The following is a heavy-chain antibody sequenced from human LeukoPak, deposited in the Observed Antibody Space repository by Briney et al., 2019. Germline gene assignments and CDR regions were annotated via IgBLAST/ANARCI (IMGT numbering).Heavy chain of an antibody. CDR2: INTNTGNP. Sequence: ASVKVSCKASGYTFTSYAMNWVRQAPGQGLEWMGWINTNTGNPTYAQGFTGRFVFSLDTSVSTAYLQISSLKAEDTAVYYCARGGSLIVVVIQDAGAFDIWDQGTMVTVSS. V-gene: IGHV7-4-1*02. CDR3: ARGGSLIVVVIQDAGAFDI. D-gene: IGHD3-22*01. J-gene: IGHJ3*02. CDR1: GYTFTSYA.